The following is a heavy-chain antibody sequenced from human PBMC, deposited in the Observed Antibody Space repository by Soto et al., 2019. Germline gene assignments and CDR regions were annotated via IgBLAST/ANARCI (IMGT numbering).Heavy chain of an antibody. D-gene: IGHD3-10*01. V-gene: IGHV3-23*01. CDR3: AKDYYYGSGPSGY. J-gene: IGHJ4*02. CDR2: ISGSGGST. CDR1: GFTFSNYA. Sequence: GGSLRLSCAVSGFTFSNYAMSWARQAPGKGLEWVSAISGSGGSTYYADSVKGRFTISRDNSRKTLYLQMNSLSAEDTAVYYCAKDYYYGSGPSGYWGQGXLVTVSS.